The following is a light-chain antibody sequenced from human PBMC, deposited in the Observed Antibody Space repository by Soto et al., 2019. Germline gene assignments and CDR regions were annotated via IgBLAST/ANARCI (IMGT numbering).Light chain of an antibody. V-gene: IGKV1-5*03. CDR1: QSISNW. J-gene: IGKJ2*03. Sequence: DIPMTQSPSTLSASVGDRVTITCRASQSISNWLAWYQQKPGKDPKLLVYKTSNLQSGVPSRFSGSGSGTEFTLTISSLQPDDFATYYCQQYNHYSSYSFGRGTKLEIK. CDR3: QQYNHYSSYS. CDR2: KTS.